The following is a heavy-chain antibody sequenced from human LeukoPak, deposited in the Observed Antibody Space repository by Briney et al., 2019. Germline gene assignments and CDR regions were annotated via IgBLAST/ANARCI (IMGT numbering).Heavy chain of an antibody. Sequence: GGSLRLSCAASGYSFSNYVMHWVRQAPGKGLEYVSAIMPNGETRGYANSMKGRFTISRDNSKNTLYLQMGSLRAEDMAIYYCARDRDGGFAFDIWGQGTLVTVSS. V-gene: IGHV3-64*01. CDR3: ARDRDGGFAFDI. CDR2: IMPNGETR. CDR1: GYSFSNYV. J-gene: IGHJ3*02. D-gene: IGHD2-15*01.